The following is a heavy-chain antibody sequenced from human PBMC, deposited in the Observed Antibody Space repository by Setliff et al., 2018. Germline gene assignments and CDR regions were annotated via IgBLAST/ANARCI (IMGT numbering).Heavy chain of an antibody. D-gene: IGHD2-8*01. J-gene: IGHJ6*02. Sequence: SETLSLTCTVSGASVSSFDYYWSWIRQPPGKGLEYIGPTSHGVSTSYSPSLKSRLSISADTSKNPFSLKLTSVTAADTAVYYCAKEHVVISFVTNTHHHYGMDVWGQGTTVTVSS. V-gene: IGHV4-30-4*01. CDR3: AKEHVVISFVTNTHHHYGMDV. CDR2: TSHGVST. CDR1: GASVSSFDYY.